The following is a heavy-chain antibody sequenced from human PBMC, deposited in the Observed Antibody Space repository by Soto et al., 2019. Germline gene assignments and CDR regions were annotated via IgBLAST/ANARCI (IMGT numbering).Heavy chain of an antibody. Sequence: GASVKVSCKASGYTFTSYDINWVRQATGQGLEWMGWMNPNSGNTGYAQKFQGRVTMTRNTSISTAYMELSSLRSEDTAVYYCARARYCSSTSCYASGLFFRLFDPWGQRTLVTVSS. CDR1: GYTFTSYD. D-gene: IGHD2-2*01. CDR3: ARARYCSSTSCYASGLFFRLFDP. V-gene: IGHV1-8*01. J-gene: IGHJ5*02. CDR2: MNPNSGNT.